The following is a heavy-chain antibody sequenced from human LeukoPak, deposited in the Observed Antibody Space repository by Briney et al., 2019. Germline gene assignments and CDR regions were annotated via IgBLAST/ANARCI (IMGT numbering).Heavy chain of an antibody. CDR2: MSYIGTA. Sequence: PSETLSLTCTVSGGSISSTSYYWGWIRQPPGKGLEWIGSMSYIGTAYYNPSLKSRLTISVDTSNSQFSLKLTSVTAADTAVYYCARQGTLTPRRGGPSWFDPWGQGTLVTVSS. J-gene: IGHJ5*02. CDR1: GGSISSTSYY. D-gene: IGHD3-10*01. CDR3: ARQGTLTPRRGGPSWFDP. V-gene: IGHV4-39*01.